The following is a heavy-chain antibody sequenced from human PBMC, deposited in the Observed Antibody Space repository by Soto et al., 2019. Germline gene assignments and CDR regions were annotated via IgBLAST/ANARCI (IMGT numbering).Heavy chain of an antibody. J-gene: IGHJ4*02. D-gene: IGHD3-16*02. CDR1: GGIFSSYA. V-gene: IGHV1-69*13. CDR3: ASTITFGGVIVPHFDY. CDR2: IIPIFGTA. Sequence: SVKVSCKASGGIFSSYAISWVRQAPGQGLEWMGGIIPIFGTANYAQKFQGRVTITADESTSTAYMELSSLRSEDTAVYYCASTITFGGVIVPHFDYWGQGTLVTVS.